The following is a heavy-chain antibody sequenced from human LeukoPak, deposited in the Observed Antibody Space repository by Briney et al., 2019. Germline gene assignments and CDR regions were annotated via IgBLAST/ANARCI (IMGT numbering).Heavy chain of an antibody. CDR1: GYIFTRTG. Sequence: GASVKVSCKASGYIFTRTGINWVRQAPGQGLEWMGWISPYNDNTKYAQKFQGRVTMTTDTSTTTAYMDLRSLRSDDTAVYYCTRDRLAANESDAFDIWGQGTMVIVSS. CDR3: TRDRLAANESDAFDI. V-gene: IGHV1-18*04. J-gene: IGHJ3*02. CDR2: ISPYNDNT. D-gene: IGHD6-13*01.